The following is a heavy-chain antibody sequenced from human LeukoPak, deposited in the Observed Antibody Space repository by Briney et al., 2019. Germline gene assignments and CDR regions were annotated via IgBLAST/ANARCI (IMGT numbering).Heavy chain of an antibody. D-gene: IGHD1-1*01. CDR1: GGTFSSYA. CDR2: IIPIFGTA. V-gene: IGHV1-69*05. Sequence: ASVKVSCKASGGTFSSYAISWVRQAPGQGLEWMGGIIPIFGTANYAQKFQGRVTITTDESTSTAYMELSSLRSEDTAVYYCVREDNSPYKNFDHWGQGTLVTVSS. J-gene: IGHJ4*02. CDR3: VREDNSPYKNFDH.